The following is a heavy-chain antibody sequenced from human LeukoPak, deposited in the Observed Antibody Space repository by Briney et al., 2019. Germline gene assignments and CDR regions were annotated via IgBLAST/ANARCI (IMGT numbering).Heavy chain of an antibody. J-gene: IGHJ5*02. CDR1: GYTFTRYA. Sequence: PRASVKVSCKASGYTFTRYAIGWARQAPGQGLEWMGWVSGYNGNTNYPQKFQDRVTMTTDTSTNTAYMELRSLTSDDTAVYYCARPGCSYGDCYSSADHWGQGTLVTVSS. CDR3: ARPGCSYGDCYSSADH. CDR2: VSGYNGNT. V-gene: IGHV1-18*01. D-gene: IGHD2-21*02.